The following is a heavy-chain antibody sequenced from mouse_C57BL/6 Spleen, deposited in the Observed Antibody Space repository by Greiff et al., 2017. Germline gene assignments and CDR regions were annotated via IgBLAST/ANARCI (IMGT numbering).Heavy chain of an antibody. D-gene: IGHD1-1*01. CDR1: GYSITSGYY. Sequence: DVKLQESGPGLVKPSQSLSLTCSVTGYSITSGYYWNWIRQFPGNKLEWMGYISYDGSNNYNPSLKNPISITRDTSKNQVFLKLNSVTTEDTATYYGARGYYYGSSPWYLDVWGTGTTVTVSS. J-gene: IGHJ1*03. CDR2: ISYDGSN. CDR3: ARGYYYGSSPWYLDV. V-gene: IGHV3-6*01.